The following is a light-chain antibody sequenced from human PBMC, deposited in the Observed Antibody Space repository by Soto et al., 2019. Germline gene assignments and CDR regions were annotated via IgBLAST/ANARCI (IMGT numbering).Light chain of an antibody. CDR3: LQDYNYPLT. Sequence: EIVMTQSPATLSVSPGERVTLSCRASQSVSSDLAWYQQKPGQAPRLLIYGASTRATGIPARFSGSGSGTEFTLTISSLQPEDFATYYCLQDYNYPLTFGQGTRLEIK. V-gene: IGKV3-15*01. J-gene: IGKJ5*01. CDR1: QSVSSD. CDR2: GAS.